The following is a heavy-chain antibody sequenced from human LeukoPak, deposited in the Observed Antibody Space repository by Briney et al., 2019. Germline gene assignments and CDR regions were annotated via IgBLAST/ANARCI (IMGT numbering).Heavy chain of an antibody. CDR2: INVEGSST. V-gene: IGHV3-74*01. J-gene: IGHJ1*01. CDR1: GYTFSDYW. D-gene: IGHD1-26*01. Sequence: GGSVRVSCTASGYTFSDYWIHWVRQAPGKGLVWVSRINVEGSSTNYADSVKGRFTISRDNAKNTLYLQMNSLRAEDTAVYYCARTASYSGNYYGYFEHWGKGTLVTVSS. CDR3: ARTASYSGNYYGYFEH.